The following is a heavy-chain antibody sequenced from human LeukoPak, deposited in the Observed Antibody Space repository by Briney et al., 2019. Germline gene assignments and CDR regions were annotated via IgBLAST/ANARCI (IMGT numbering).Heavy chain of an antibody. CDR2: TRFDDSYK. CDR3: ARRSGIAVAGAFDY. D-gene: IGHD6-19*01. J-gene: IGHJ4*02. CDR1: GFSFSSSG. Sequence: GGSLRLSCAASGFSFSSSGMHWVRQAPGKGPEWVAFTRFDDSYKAYGDSVEGRFTISRDNSKNTLYLQMNSLRAEDTAVYYCARRSGIAVAGAFDYWGQGTLVTVSS. V-gene: IGHV3-30*02.